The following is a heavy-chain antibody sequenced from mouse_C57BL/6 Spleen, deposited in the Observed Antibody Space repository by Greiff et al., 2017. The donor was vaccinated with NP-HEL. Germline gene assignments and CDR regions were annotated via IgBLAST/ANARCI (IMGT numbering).Heavy chain of an antibody. CDR1: GYTFTDYN. Sequence: VQLKHSGPELVKPGASVKIPCKASGYTFTDYNMDWVKQSHGKSLEWIGDINPNNGGTIYNQKFKGKATLTVDKSSSTAYMELRSLTSEDTAVYYCARGDERENYYGSRAFDYWGQGTTLTVSS. CDR2: INPNNGGT. V-gene: IGHV1-18*01. J-gene: IGHJ2*01. CDR3: ARGDERENYYGSRAFDY. D-gene: IGHD1-1*01.